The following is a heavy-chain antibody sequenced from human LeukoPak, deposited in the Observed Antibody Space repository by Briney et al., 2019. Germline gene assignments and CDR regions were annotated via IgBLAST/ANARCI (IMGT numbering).Heavy chain of an antibody. V-gene: IGHV3-53*05. CDR3: ARGGDSSGSRLTACDI. Sequence: GGSLRLSCAASEFRVSGNYMSWVRQAPGKGLEWVSVISGGGSTYYAESVKGRFTLSRDNSKNTLYLQMNSLRVEDTAAYFCARGGDSSGSRLTACDIWGQGTMVTVSS. D-gene: IGHD3-22*01. CDR1: EFRVSGNY. J-gene: IGHJ3*02. CDR2: ISGGGST.